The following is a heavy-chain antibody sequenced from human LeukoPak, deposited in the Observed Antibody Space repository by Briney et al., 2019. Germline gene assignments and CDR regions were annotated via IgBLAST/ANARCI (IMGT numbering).Heavy chain of an antibody. CDR2: INHSGST. Sequence: PSETLSLTCAVYGGSFSGYYWSWIRQPPGEGLEWIGEINHSGSTNYNPSLKSRVTISVDTSKNQFSLKLSSVTAADTAVYYCARAPVDTAMAPIVWFDPWGQGTLVTVSS. CDR3: ARAPVDTAMAPIVWFDP. CDR1: GGSFSGYY. J-gene: IGHJ5*02. D-gene: IGHD5-18*01. V-gene: IGHV4-34*01.